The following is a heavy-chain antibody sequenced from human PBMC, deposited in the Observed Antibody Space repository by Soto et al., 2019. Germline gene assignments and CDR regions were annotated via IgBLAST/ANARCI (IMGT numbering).Heavy chain of an antibody. Sequence: EVQLVESGGGLVQPGGSLTLSCAASGFTFSGSAIHWVRQASGEGLEWVGRIRTKPSNYATAYAASVEGRFTISRDDSENTAYLQINSLKTEDTAVYYCTRSSNNLDYWGQGTLVTVSS. CDR3: TRSSNNLDY. V-gene: IGHV3-73*02. CDR2: IRTKPSNYAT. CDR1: GFTFSGSA. D-gene: IGHD6-6*01. J-gene: IGHJ4*02.